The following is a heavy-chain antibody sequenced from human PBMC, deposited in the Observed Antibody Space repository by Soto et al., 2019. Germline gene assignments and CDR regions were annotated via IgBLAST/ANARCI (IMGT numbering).Heavy chain of an antibody. Sequence: GGSLRLSCAASGFTFSSYGMHWVRRGPGKGLEWVAVISYDGSNKYYADSVKGRFTISRDNSKNTLYLQMNSLRAEDTAVYYCAKDGRGPYSSSWYDWFDPWGQGT. CDR1: GFTFSSYG. V-gene: IGHV3-30*18. J-gene: IGHJ5*02. CDR3: AKDGRGPYSSSWYDWFDP. D-gene: IGHD6-13*01. CDR2: ISYDGSNK.